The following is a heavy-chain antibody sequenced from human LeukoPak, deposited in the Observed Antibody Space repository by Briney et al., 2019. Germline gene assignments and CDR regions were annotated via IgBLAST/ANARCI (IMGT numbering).Heavy chain of an antibody. CDR1: GAPFNTYY. J-gene: IGHJ4*02. CDR3: ARGPVALPNDRLSLFVDF. Sequence: PSETLSLTCAVYGAPFNTYYWTWIRESPDKGLEWIGEVKHDGDTNVNPSLRSRVVMSVDASKNQFSLKMTSVTAADTAIYFCARGPVALPNDRLSLFVDFWGQGALVTVSS. CDR2: VKHDGDT. D-gene: IGHD2-8*01. V-gene: IGHV4-34*01.